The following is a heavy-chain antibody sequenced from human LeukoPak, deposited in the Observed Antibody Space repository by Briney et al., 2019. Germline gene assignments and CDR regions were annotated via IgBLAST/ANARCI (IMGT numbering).Heavy chain of an antibody. CDR3: AKGGGYSRNAFDI. Sequence: GGSLRLSCAASGFTFSNYEMNWVRQTPGKGLEWVSYISSGGGTIFYADSVKGRFTISRDSSKSTLYLQMNSLRAEDTAVYYCAKGGGYSRNAFDIWGQGTMVTVSS. CDR2: ISSGGGTI. CDR1: GFTFSNYE. V-gene: IGHV3-48*03. J-gene: IGHJ3*02. D-gene: IGHD2-15*01.